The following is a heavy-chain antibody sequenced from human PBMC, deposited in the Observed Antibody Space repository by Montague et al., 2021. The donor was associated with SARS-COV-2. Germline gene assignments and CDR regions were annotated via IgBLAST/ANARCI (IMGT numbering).Heavy chain of an antibody. D-gene: IGHD3-10*01. J-gene: IGHJ6*02. CDR3: ARGRDSGTYFGTKNYFQYGLDV. V-gene: IGHV4-34*01. CDR2: VDRSGTA. Sequence: SETLSLTCAFSDGSVSAYFWSWVRQLPGKGLEWIGQVDRSGTAHYSPSLQRRLTLSVDTSNNQVSLNLTSVTATDTATYYCARGRDSGTYFGTKNYFQYGLDVWGQGTTVTVSS. CDR1: DGSVSAYF.